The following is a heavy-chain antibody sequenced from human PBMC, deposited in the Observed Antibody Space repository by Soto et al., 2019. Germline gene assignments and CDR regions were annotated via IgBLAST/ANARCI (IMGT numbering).Heavy chain of an antibody. CDR2: IYYSGST. V-gene: IGHV4-59*08. CDR1: GGSISSYY. Sequence: SETLSLTCTVSGGSISSYYWSWIRQPPGKGLEWIGYIYYSGSTNYNPSLKSRVTISVDTSKNQFSLKLSSGTAADTAVYYCATRAADYDFWSGYYSYYYYMDVWGKGTTVTVSS. CDR3: ATRAADYDFWSGYYSYYYYMDV. J-gene: IGHJ6*03. D-gene: IGHD3-3*01.